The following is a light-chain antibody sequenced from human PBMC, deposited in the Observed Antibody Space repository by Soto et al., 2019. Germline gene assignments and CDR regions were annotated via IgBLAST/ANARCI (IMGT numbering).Light chain of an antibody. CDR1: QTISTNS. V-gene: IGKV3-20*01. CDR2: GTS. CDR3: QQYGASPKLS. J-gene: IGKJ4*01. Sequence: EIVLTQSPGTLSLSPGERATLSCRASQTISTNSLAWYQQKPGQAPRLLIYGTSSRATGIPDRFRGSGSGTDVTLTISRLEPEDFAVYYCQQYGASPKLSLGGGTKVE.